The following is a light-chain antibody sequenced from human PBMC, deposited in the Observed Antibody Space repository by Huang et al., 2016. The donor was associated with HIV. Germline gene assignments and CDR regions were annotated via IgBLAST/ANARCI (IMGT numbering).Light chain of an antibody. V-gene: IGKV3-15*01. CDR2: DTS. J-gene: IGKJ1*01. Sequence: EIVMTQSPATLSVSPGERATLSCRASQSIAGNLAWYQQNPGQAPRLLLYDTSTRATGVPARFSGRGSGTEFTLTISSLQSEDFAVYYCQQYNNWLWTFGQGTKVEIK. CDR3: QQYNNWLWT. CDR1: QSIAGN.